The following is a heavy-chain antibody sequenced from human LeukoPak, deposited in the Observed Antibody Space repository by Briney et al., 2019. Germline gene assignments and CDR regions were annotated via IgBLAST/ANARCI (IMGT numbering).Heavy chain of an antibody. D-gene: IGHD4-17*01. J-gene: IGHJ4*02. CDR1: GFTFDDYA. V-gene: IGHV3-43D*03. Sequence: GGSLRLSCAASGFTFDDYAMHWVRQPPGKGLEWVSLISWNGGSTDYGDSVKGRFTISRDNSKNSLYLQMNSLRAEDTAVYYCARDLGDYGDYFDYWGQGTLVTVSS. CDR3: ARDLGDYGDYFDY. CDR2: ISWNGGST.